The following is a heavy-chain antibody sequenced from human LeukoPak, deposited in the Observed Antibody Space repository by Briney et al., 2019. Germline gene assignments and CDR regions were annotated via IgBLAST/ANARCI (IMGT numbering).Heavy chain of an antibody. Sequence: GGSLRLSCAASGFTFSSFPMSWVRQAPGKGLEWVSAISGSGGSTYYADSVKGRFTISRDNSKNTLYLQMNSLRAEDTAVYYCAKDVSSWVTYYFDYWGQGTLVTVSS. CDR3: AKDVSSWVTYYFDY. V-gene: IGHV3-23*01. D-gene: IGHD6-13*01. CDR2: ISGSGGST. CDR1: GFTFSSFP. J-gene: IGHJ4*02.